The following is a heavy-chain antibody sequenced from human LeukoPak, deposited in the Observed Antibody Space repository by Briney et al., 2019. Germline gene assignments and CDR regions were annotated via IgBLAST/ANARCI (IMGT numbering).Heavy chain of an antibody. CDR3: TRDLMDYDVSTGLHHYYMDV. D-gene: IGHD3-9*01. CDR2: ISGSGRNT. V-gene: IGHV3-23*01. CDR1: GFTFSSYA. J-gene: IGHJ6*02. Sequence: GGSLRLSCAASGFTFSSYAMSWVRQAPGKGLEWVSVISGSGRNTYYADSVKGRFTISRDNSKNTLYLQMNSLRAEDTAVYYCTRDLMDYDVSTGLHHYYMDVWGQGTTVTVSS.